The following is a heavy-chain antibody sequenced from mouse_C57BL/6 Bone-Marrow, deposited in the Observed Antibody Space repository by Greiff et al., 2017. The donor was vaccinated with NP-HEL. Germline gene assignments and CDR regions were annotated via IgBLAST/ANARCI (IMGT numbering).Heavy chain of an antibody. CDR1: GYSITSGYY. J-gene: IGHJ3*01. D-gene: IGHD1-1*01. CDR3: ASGAYYGSSGFAY. Sequence: EVKLMESGPGLVKPSQSLSLPCSVTGYSITSGYYWNWIRQFPGNKLEWMGYISYDGSNNYNTSLKNRISNTRDTSKNQFFLKLNSVTTEDTATYYCASGAYYGSSGFAYWGQGTLVTVSA. V-gene: IGHV3-6*01. CDR2: ISYDGSN.